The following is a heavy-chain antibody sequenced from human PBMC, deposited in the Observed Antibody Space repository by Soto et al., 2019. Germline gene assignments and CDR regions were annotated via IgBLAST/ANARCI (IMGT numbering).Heavy chain of an antibody. J-gene: IGHJ6*02. CDR1: GGTFSSYA. CDR2: IIPIFGTA. V-gene: IGHV1-69*01. Sequence: QVQLVQSGAEVKKPGSSVKVSCKASGGTFSSYAISWVRQAPGQGLAWMGGIIPIFGTANYAQKFQGRVTITADESTSTAYMELSSLRSEDTAVYYCARVGIVVVPAAMGGYYYGMDVWGQGTTVTVSS. CDR3: ARVGIVVVPAAMGGYYYGMDV. D-gene: IGHD2-2*01.